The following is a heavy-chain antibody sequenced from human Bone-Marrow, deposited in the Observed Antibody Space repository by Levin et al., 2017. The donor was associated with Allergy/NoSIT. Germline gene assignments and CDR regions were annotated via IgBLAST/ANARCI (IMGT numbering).Heavy chain of an antibody. CDR1: GASISSGGYS. V-gene: IGHV4-30-2*01. Sequence: LRLSCGVSGASISSGGYSWSCIRQPPGKGLEWIAYIYQSGTTYHNPSLKSRVTMSLDMSKNQFSLKLSSVTAADTAVYYCARVIASGIDTWGQGTLVTVSS. CDR2: IYQSGTT. D-gene: IGHD3-10*01. CDR3: ARVIASGIDT. J-gene: IGHJ5*02.